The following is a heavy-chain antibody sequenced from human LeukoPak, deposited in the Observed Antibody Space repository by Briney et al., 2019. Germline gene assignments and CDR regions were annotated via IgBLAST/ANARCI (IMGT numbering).Heavy chain of an antibody. V-gene: IGHV3-30*03. Sequence: QPGRSLRLSCAASGFTFSSYGMHWVRQAPGKGLDWVAVISYDGSNKYYADSVKGRFTISRDNSKNTLYLQLNSLRAEDTALYYCARGRYSGYDRPTTPPPIYWGQGTLVTVSS. D-gene: IGHD5-12*01. J-gene: IGHJ4*02. CDR3: ARGRYSGYDRPTTPPPIY. CDR1: GFTFSSYG. CDR2: ISYDGSNK.